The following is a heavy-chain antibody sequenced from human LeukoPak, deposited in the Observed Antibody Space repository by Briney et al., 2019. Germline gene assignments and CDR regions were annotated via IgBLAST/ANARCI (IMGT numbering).Heavy chain of an antibody. CDR2: INPSGGST. V-gene: IGHV1-46*01. J-gene: IGHJ4*02. D-gene: IGHD6-13*01. CDR1: GYTFTSYY. CDR3: ARDYSRSSFYY. Sequence: ASVKVSCKASGYTFTSYYMHWVRQAPGQGLEWMGIINPSGGSTSYAQKFQGRVTMTRDTSTSTVYMELRRLRYEDTAVYYGARDYSRSSFYYWGRGTLVTVSS.